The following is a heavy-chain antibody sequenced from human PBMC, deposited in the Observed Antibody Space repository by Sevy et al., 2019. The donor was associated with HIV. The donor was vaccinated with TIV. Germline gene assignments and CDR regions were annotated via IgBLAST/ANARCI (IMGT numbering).Heavy chain of an antibody. Sequence: GGSLRLSCAASGFTFSSYGMHWVRQAPGKGLEWVAVIWYDGSNKYYADSVKGRFTISRDNSKNTLYLQMNSLRAEDTAVYYCARDHAIYSSFGFFAYWGQGTLVTVSS. CDR2: IWYDGSNK. CDR1: GFTFSSYG. V-gene: IGHV3-33*01. J-gene: IGHJ4*02. D-gene: IGHD4-4*01. CDR3: ARDHAIYSSFGFFAY.